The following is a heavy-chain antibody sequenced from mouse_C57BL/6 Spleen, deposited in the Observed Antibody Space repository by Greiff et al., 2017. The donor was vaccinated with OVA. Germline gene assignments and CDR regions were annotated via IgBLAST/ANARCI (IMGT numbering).Heavy chain of an antibody. CDR3: ARSYGSSPYYYAMDY. CDR2: INPSNGGT. D-gene: IGHD1-1*01. CDR1: GYTFTSYW. Sequence: QVQLQQPGTELVKPGASVKLSCKASGYTFTSYWMHWVKQRPGQGLEWIGNINPSNGGTNYNEKFKSKAKLTVDKSSSTAYMQLSSLTSEDSAVYYCARSYGSSPYYYAMDYWGQGTSVTVSS. J-gene: IGHJ4*01. V-gene: IGHV1-53*01.